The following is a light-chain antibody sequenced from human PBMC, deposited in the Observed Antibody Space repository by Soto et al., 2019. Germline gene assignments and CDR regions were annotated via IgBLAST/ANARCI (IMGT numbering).Light chain of an antibody. CDR1: RSDVGGYNF. Sequence: QSALTQPASVSGSPGQSITISWTGSRSDVGGYNFVSWYQQHPGKAPKLLIYDVTNRPSGVSTRFSGSKSGNTASLTVSGLQSEDEADYYCNSFTATSTLIFGGGTQLTVL. CDR2: DVT. J-gene: IGLJ2*01. V-gene: IGLV2-14*03. CDR3: NSFTATSTLI.